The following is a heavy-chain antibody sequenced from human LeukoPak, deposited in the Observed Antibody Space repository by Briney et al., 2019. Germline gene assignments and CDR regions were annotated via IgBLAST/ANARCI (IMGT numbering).Heavy chain of an antibody. J-gene: IGHJ4*02. CDR2: IYYSGST. CDR1: GGSISSYY. Sequence: SETLSLTCTVSGGSISSYYWSWIRQPPGKGLDWIGYIYYSGSTNYNPSLKSRVTISVDTSKNQFSLKLSSVTAADTAVYYCARVRRLGYCSSTSCPYYFDYWGQGTLVTVSS. D-gene: IGHD2-2*01. CDR3: ARVRRLGYCSSTSCPYYFDY. V-gene: IGHV4-59*01.